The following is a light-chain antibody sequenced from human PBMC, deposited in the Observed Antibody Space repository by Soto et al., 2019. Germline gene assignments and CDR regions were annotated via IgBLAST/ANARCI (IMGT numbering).Light chain of an antibody. V-gene: IGLV1-47*01. CDR1: GSNVGTSY. CDR3: AAWDDRLSARV. CDR2: AND. Sequence: QSVLTQPPSASGTPGQRVTISCSGSGSNVGTSYVYWYQQLPGTAPKLLIYANDQRPSGVPDRFSGSKSGTSASLAIRGLRSEAEADYYCAAWDDRLSARVFGGGTKVTVL. J-gene: IGLJ3*02.